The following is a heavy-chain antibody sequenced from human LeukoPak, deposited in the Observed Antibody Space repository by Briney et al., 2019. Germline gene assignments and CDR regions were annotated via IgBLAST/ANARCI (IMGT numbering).Heavy chain of an antibody. D-gene: IGHD6-19*01. J-gene: IGHJ3*01. Sequence: NPSETLSLTCAVSGASMSSYHWSWIRQSAGKGLEWIGLIYTSGTSNYNPSLKSRVTMSVDTSKRQFSLKLNSVTAADTAVYYCARAREYKQWAFDLWGQGTMVTVSS. CDR2: IYTSGTS. CDR3: ARAREYKQWAFDL. CDR1: GASMSSYH. V-gene: IGHV4-4*07.